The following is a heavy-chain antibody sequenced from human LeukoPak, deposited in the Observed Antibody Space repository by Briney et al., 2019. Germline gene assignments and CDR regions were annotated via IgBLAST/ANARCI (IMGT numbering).Heavy chain of an antibody. D-gene: IGHD2-2*01. CDR1: GGSISSGDYY. J-gene: IGHJ4*02. Sequence: PSQTLSLTCTVSGGSISSGDYYWSSTRQPPGKGLEWIGYIYYSGSTYYNPSLKSRVTISVDTSKNHFSLKLSSVTAADTAVYYCARTNVPATRRTSNYYFDYWGQGTLATVSS. V-gene: IGHV4-30-4*08. CDR3: ARTNVPATRRTSNYYFDY. CDR2: IYYSGST.